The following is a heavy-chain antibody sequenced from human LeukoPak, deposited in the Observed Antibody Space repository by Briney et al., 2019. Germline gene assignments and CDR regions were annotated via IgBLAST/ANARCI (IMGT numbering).Heavy chain of an antibody. CDR1: GYTLTELS. J-gene: IGHJ4*02. Sequence: ASVKVSCKVSGYTLTELSMHWVRQAPGKGLEWMGGFDPEDGETIYAQKFQGRVTVTEDTSTDTAYMELSSLRSEDTAVYYCATVSRKSSWPDYWGQGTLVTVSS. CDR2: FDPEDGET. D-gene: IGHD6-13*01. CDR3: ATVSRKSSWPDY. V-gene: IGHV1-24*01.